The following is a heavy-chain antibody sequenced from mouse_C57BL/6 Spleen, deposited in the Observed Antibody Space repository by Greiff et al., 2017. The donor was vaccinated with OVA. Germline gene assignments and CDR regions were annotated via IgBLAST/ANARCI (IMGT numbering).Heavy chain of an antibody. Sequence: EVQLQQSGPELVKPGASVKISCKASGYTFTDYYMNWVKQSHGKSLEWIGDINPNNGGTSYNQKFKGKATLTVDKSSSTAYMELRSLTSEDSAVYYCAAYYSNYELTPSMDYWGQGTSVTVSS. V-gene: IGHV1-26*01. D-gene: IGHD2-5*01. CDR3: AAYYSNYELTPSMDY. CDR2: INPNNGGT. CDR1: GYTFTDYY. J-gene: IGHJ4*01.